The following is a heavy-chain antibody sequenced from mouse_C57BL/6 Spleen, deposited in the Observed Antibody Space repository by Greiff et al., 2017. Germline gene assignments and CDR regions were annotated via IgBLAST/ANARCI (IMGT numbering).Heavy chain of an antibody. J-gene: IGHJ4*01. CDR1: GFTFSDYG. CDR2: ISSGSSTI. D-gene: IGHD2-5*01. V-gene: IGHV5-17*01. CDR3: ARRSNYGGGAMDY. Sequence: EVMLVESGGGLVKPGGSLKLSCAASGFTFSDYGMHWVRQAPEKGLEWVAYISSGSSTIYYADTVKGRFTISRDNAKNTLFLQMTSLRSEDTARYYCARRSNYGGGAMDYWGQGTSVTVSS.